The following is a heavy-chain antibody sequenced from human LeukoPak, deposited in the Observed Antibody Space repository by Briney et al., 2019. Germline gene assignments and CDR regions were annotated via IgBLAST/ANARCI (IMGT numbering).Heavy chain of an antibody. CDR3: ARDFGDYGDAFDI. Sequence: GGSLRLSCAASGFTFSSYSMNWVRQAPGKGLEWVAVISYDGSNKYYADSVKGRFSISRDNSKSTQYLQMNSLRAEDTAVYFCARDFGDYGDAFDIWGQGTMVIVSS. J-gene: IGHJ3*02. D-gene: IGHD4-17*01. CDR2: ISYDGSNK. V-gene: IGHV3-30*03. CDR1: GFTFSSYS.